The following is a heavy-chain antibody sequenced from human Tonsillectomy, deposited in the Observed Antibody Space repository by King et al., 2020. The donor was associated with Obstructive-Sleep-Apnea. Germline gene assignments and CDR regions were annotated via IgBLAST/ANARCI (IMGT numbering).Heavy chain of an antibody. CDR3: ARDPDPASGYWLYYFDY. V-gene: IGHV3-30*04. Sequence: VQLVESGGGVVQPGRSLRLSCAASGFTFSSYAMHWVRQAPGKGLEWVAVISYDGSNKYYADSVKGRFTISRDNSKNTLYLQMNSLRAEDTAVYYCARDPDPASGYWLYYFDYWGQGTLVTVSS. J-gene: IGHJ4*02. D-gene: IGHD3-22*01. CDR1: GFTFSSYA. CDR2: ISYDGSNK.